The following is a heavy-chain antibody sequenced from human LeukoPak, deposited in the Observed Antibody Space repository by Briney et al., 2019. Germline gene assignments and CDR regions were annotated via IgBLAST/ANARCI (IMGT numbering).Heavy chain of an antibody. D-gene: IGHD3-10*02. CDR2: ISSSSSYI. CDR3: AELGITMIGGV. Sequence: GGSLRLSCAASGFTFSSYSMNWVRQAPGKGLEWVSSISSSSSYIYYADSVKGRFTISRDNAKKSLYLQMNSLRAEDTAIYYCAELGITMIGGVWGKGTTVTISS. CDR1: GFTFSSYS. V-gene: IGHV3-21*01. J-gene: IGHJ6*04.